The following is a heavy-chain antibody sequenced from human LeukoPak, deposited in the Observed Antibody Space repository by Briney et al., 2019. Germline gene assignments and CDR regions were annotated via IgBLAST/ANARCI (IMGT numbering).Heavy chain of an antibody. CDR2: ISGSGGST. J-gene: IGHJ4*02. V-gene: IGHV3-23*01. CDR1: GFPFSSYA. Sequence: GSLRLSCAASGFPFSSYAMSWVRQAPGKGLEWVSAISGSGGSTYYADSVKGRFTISRDNSKNTLYLQMNSLRAEDTAVYYCAKLHPPLSIYGPFDYWGQGTLVTVSS. CDR3: AKLHPPLSIYGPFDY. D-gene: IGHD2/OR15-2a*01.